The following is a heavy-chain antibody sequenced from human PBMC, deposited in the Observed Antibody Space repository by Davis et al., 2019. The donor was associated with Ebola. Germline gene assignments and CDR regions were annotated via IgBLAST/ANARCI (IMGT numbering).Heavy chain of an antibody. V-gene: IGHV1-18*01. CDR3: ARDRRLTMVQGVLPTNPEYYYGMDV. D-gene: IGHD3-10*01. CDR2: ISAYNGNT. J-gene: IGHJ6*02. CDR1: GYTFTSYG. Sequence: AASVKVSCKASGYTFTSYGISWVRQAPGQGLEWMGWISAYNGNTNYAQKFQGWVTMTRDTSISTAYMEPSRLRSDDTAVYYCARDRRLTMVQGVLPTNPEYYYGMDVWGQGTTVTVSS.